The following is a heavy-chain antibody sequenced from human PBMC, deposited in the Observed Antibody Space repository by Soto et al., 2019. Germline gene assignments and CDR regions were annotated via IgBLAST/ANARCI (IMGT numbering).Heavy chain of an antibody. CDR3: ARAVTWGLDV. Sequence: EVQLVESGGGLVQPGGSLRLSCAASGFTFSLYSMSWVRQAPGKGLEWVSYISRSSTGIHYADSVKGRFTISRDDVTNSMHLQLNSLRDGDTAVYYCARAVTWGLDVWGQGTTVSISS. CDR2: ISRSSTGI. CDR1: GFTFSLYS. D-gene: IGHD3-10*01. V-gene: IGHV3-48*02. J-gene: IGHJ6*01.